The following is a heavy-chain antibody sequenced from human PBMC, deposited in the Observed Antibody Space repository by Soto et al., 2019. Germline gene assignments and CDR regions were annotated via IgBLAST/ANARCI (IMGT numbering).Heavy chain of an antibody. V-gene: IGHV3-23*01. CDR1: GFTFSSYA. CDR3: ANLVAGTPVYFDD. J-gene: IGHJ4*02. D-gene: IGHD6-19*01. CDR2: ISGSGGST. Sequence: QTGGSLRLSCAASGFTFSSYAMSWVRQAPGKGLEWVSAISGSGGSTYYADSVKGRFTISRDNSKNTLYLQMNSLRAEDTAVYYCANLVAGTPVYFDDWGQGTLVTVAS.